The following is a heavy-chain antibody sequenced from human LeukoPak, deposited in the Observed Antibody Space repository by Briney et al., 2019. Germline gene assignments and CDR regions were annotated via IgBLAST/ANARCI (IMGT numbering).Heavy chain of an antibody. CDR1: GFRFSDSW. J-gene: IGHJ4*02. CDR2: IKSKGEGGTI. CDR3: TSGGGTMDF. D-gene: IGHD2-15*01. V-gene: IGHV3-15*01. Sequence: GGSLRLSCTASGFRFSDSWMSWVRQAPGKGLESVGRIKSKGEGGTIDYAAPVKGRFTISRDDSTHPLYLQMNSLKSEDTAVYYCTSGGGTMDFWGQGTLVTVSS.